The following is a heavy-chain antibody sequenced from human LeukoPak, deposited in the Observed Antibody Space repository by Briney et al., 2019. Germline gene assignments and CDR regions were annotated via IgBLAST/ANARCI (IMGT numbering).Heavy chain of an antibody. J-gene: IGHJ4*02. CDR2: IYTSGST. CDR1: GGSISSYY. CDR3: AREMYYYDSSGYYVYYFDY. V-gene: IGHV4-4*07. D-gene: IGHD3-22*01. Sequence: SETLSLTCTVSGGSISSYYWSWTRQPAGKGLEWIGRIYTSGSTNYNPSLKSRVTMSVDTSKNQFSLKLSSVTAADTAVYYCAREMYYYDSSGYYVYYFDYWGQGTLVTVSS.